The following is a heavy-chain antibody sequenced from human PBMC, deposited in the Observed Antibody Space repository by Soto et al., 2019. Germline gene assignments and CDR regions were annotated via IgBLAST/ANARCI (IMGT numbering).Heavy chain of an antibody. CDR2: INHSGST. CDR1: GGSFSGYY. V-gene: IGHV4-34*01. J-gene: IGHJ5*02. CDR3: ARSHSSWYYRWFDP. D-gene: IGHD6-13*01. Sequence: SETLSLTCAVYGGSFSGYYWSWIRQPPGKGLEWIGEINHSGSTNYNPSLKSRVTISVDTSKNQFSLKLSSVTAADTAVYYCARSHSSWYYRWFDPWGQGTLVTVSS.